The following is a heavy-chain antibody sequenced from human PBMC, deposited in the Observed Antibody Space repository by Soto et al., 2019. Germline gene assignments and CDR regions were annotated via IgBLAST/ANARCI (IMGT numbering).Heavy chain of an antibody. CDR1: GGSFSGYY. Sequence: ERLCRTGSVYGGSFSGYYWSWIRQPPGKGLEWIGEINHSGSTNYNPSLKSRVTISVDTSKNQFSLKLSSVTAADTAVYYCARGRRCSSTRCYFVSTSPWFDPRGQGTLVTVPS. D-gene: IGHD2-2*01. V-gene: IGHV4-34*01. J-gene: IGHJ5*02. CDR3: ARGRRCSSTRCYFVSTSPWFDP. CDR2: INHSGST.